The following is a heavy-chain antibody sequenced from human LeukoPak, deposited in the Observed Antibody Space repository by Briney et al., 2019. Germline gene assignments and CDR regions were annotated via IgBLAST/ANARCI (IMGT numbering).Heavy chain of an antibody. CDR3: ARRAYSSGWYFFDY. CDR1: GFTFSDYY. Sequence: PGGSLRLSCAASGFTFSDYYMSWIRQAPGKGLEWVSYISSSGSTIYYADSVKGRFTISRDNAKNSLFLQMNSLRAEDTAAYYCARRAYSSGWYFFDYWGQGTLVTVSS. V-gene: IGHV3-11*01. J-gene: IGHJ4*02. D-gene: IGHD6-19*01. CDR2: ISSSGSTI.